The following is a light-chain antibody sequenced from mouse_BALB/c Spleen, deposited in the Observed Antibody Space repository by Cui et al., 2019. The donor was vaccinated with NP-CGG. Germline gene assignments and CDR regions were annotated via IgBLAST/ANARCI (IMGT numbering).Light chain of an antibody. CDR2: GTN. V-gene: IGLV1*01. J-gene: IGLJ1*01. Sequence: QAIVTQESALPTSPGATVTLTCRSSTGAVTTNNYANWVQEKPDHLFTGLIGGTNNRAPGVPARFSGSLIGDKAALTITGAQTEDEARYFCALWFSNHWVFGGGTKLTVL. CDR3: ALWFSNHWV. CDR1: TGAVTTNNY.